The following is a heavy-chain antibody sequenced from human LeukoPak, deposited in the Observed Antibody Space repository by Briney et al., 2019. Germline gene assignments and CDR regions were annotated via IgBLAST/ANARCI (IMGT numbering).Heavy chain of an antibody. CDR3: ARAVTSTEGY. J-gene: IGHJ4*02. V-gene: IGHV3-7*03. Sequence: PGGSLRLSCAASGFTFTTYWMTWVRRAPGKGLEWVASINQDGSEKYYVDSVKGRFTISRDNAQKSLYLEMKSLSAKDTAVYYCARAVTSTEGYWGQGTLVTVSS. CDR2: INQDGSEK. CDR1: GFTFTTYW.